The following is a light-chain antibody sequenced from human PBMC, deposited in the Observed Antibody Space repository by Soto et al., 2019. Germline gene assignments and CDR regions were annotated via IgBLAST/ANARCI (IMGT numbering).Light chain of an antibody. V-gene: IGKV1-5*03. Sequence: IQLTQSPSSPSASVGDRVTITCRASQTISSWLAWYQQKPGKAPKLLIYKASTLKSGVPSRFSGNGSGTEFTLTISSLQPEDFATYYCLQHDTYPRTFGQGTKVVIK. J-gene: IGKJ1*01. CDR2: KAS. CDR1: QTISSW. CDR3: LQHDTYPRT.